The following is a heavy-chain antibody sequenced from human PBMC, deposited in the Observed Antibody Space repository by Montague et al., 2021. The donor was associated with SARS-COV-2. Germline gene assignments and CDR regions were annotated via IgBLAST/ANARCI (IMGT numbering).Heavy chain of an antibody. J-gene: IGHJ4*02. CDR3: ARDVPTSTWSIRGYGGNYYFDS. CDR2: IDESGST. Sequence: SETLSLTCAVSGGSISTSHWWSWARQPPGKGLEWIGGIDESGSTNYSPSPKSRVTISFDKSANQFSLKLASLTAAATAIYFCARDVPTSTWSIRGYGGNYYFDSWGQGTLVAVSS. V-gene: IGHV4-4*02. CDR1: GGSISTSHW. D-gene: IGHD4-23*01.